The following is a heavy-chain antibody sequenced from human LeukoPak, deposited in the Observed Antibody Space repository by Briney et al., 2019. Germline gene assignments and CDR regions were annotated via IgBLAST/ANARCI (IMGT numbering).Heavy chain of an antibody. D-gene: IGHD3-22*01. CDR2: ISYDGSNK. Sequence: GGSLRLSCAASGSTFSSYAMHWARQAPGKGLEWVAVISYDGSNKYYADSVKGRFTISRDNSKNTLYLQMNSLRAEDTAVYYCARKQLTRHSSGLVDYWGQGTLVTVSS. J-gene: IGHJ4*02. V-gene: IGHV3-30-3*01. CDR3: ARKQLTRHSSGLVDY. CDR1: GSTFSSYA.